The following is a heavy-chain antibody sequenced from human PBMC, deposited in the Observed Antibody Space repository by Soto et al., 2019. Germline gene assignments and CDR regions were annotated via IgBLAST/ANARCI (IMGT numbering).Heavy chain of an antibody. Sequence: GGSLRLSCVASGFSFSDYWMSWVRQAPGKGPEWVANIKFDGSEKQYVDSVRGRFSISRDNFRNSLFLQMNSLRAGDTAIYYCVKDGGYCSSATCYSPRNHYFDSWGQGTLVTVSS. CDR2: IKFDGSEK. J-gene: IGHJ4*02. CDR1: GFSFSDYW. V-gene: IGHV3-7*03. CDR3: VKDGGYCSSATCYSPRNHYFDS. D-gene: IGHD2-2*01.